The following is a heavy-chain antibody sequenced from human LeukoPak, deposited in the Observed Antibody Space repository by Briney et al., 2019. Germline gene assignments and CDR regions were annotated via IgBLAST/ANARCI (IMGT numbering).Heavy chain of an antibody. V-gene: IGHV3-20*04. Sequence: PGGSLRLSCAASGFTFDDYGMSWVRQAPGKGLEWVSGINWNGGSTGYADSVKGRFTISRDNSKNTLYLQMSSLRPEDTAVYYCVKDNRDGDNLAWFDPWGQGTLVTVSS. J-gene: IGHJ5*02. CDR1: GFTFDDYG. CDR3: VKDNRDGDNLAWFDP. CDR2: INWNGGST. D-gene: IGHD4-17*01.